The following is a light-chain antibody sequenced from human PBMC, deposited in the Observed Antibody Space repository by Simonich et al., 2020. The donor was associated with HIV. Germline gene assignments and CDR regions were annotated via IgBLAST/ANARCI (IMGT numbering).Light chain of an antibody. CDR3: QQYYSTLT. CDR2: GAS. Sequence: DIQMTQSPSSLSASVGDRVTLTCQASQDINNYLNLYQQKPGKAPNLLIYGASNLETGVPSRFSGSGSGTDYTLTISSLQPEDFATYYCQQYYSTLTFGGGTKVEIK. V-gene: IGKV1-33*01. CDR1: QDINNY. J-gene: IGKJ4*01.